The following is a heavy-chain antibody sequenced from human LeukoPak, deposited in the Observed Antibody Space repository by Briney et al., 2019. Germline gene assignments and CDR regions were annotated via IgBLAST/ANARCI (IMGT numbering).Heavy chain of an antibody. CDR2: IRYDGSNK. Sequence: GGSLRLSCTASGFTFSSYGMRWVRQAPGKGLEWVAFIRYDGSNKYYADSVKGRFTISRDNSKNTLYLQMNSLRAEDTAVYYCAKVPSQYPTAWGQGTLVTVSS. V-gene: IGHV3-30*02. J-gene: IGHJ4*02. CDR3: AKVPSQYPTA. D-gene: IGHD2-2*01. CDR1: GFTFSSYG.